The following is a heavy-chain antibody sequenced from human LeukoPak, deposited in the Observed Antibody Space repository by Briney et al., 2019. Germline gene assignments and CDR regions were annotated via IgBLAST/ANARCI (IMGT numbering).Heavy chain of an antibody. J-gene: IGHJ4*02. CDR2: IYTSGST. V-gene: IGHV4-4*07. CDR1: GGSIGSYY. Sequence: SETLSLTCTVSGGSIGSYYWSWIRQPAGKGLEWIGRIYTSGSTNYNPSLKSRVTMSVDTSKNQFSLKLSSVTAADTAVYYCAGSVVRRGVTTSDYWGQGTLVTVSS. D-gene: IGHD4-17*01. CDR3: AGSVVRRGVTTSDY.